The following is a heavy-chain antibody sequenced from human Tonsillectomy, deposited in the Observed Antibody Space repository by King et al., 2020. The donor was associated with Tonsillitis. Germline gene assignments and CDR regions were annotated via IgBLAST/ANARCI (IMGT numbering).Heavy chain of an antibody. CDR1: GFTFSSYG. V-gene: IGHV3-30*18. CDR2: ISYDGSNK. CDR3: AKETYDYGDYDTVWYFDL. D-gene: IGHD4-17*01. J-gene: IGHJ2*01. Sequence: VQLVESGGGVVQPGRSLRLSCAASGFTFSSYGMHWVRQAPGKGLEWVAVISYDGSNKYYADSVKGRFTISRDNSKNTLYLQMNSLRAEDTAVYYCAKETYDYGDYDTVWYFDLWGRGTLVTVSS.